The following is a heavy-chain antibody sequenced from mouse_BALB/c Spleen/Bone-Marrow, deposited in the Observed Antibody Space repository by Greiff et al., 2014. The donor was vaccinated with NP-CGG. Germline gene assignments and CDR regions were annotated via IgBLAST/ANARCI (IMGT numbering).Heavy chain of an antibody. Sequence: VKLMESGAELVKPGAPVKLSCKASGYTFTSYWMNWVKQRPGRGLEWIGRIDPSDSDTHYNQTFKDKATLTVDKSSSTAYIQLSSLTSEDTTVYYCARSDGYCAYWYFDVWGAGTTVTVSS. CDR2: IDPSDSDT. V-gene: IGHV1-69*02. D-gene: IGHD2-3*01. J-gene: IGHJ1*01. CDR1: GYTFTSYW. CDR3: ARSDGYCAYWYFDV.